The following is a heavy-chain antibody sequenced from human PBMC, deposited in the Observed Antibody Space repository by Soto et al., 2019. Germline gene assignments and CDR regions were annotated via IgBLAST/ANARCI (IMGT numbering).Heavy chain of an antibody. CDR3: ARGGGSGWSNFDY. J-gene: IGHJ4*02. D-gene: IGHD6-19*01. V-gene: IGHV3-33*01. Sequence: QVQLVESGGGVVQPGRSLXLSCXASGFTFSSYGMHWVRQAPGKGLEWVAVIWYDGSNKYYADSVKGRFTISRDNSKNTLYLQMNSLRAEDTAVYYCARGGGSGWSNFDYWGQGTLVTVSS. CDR2: IWYDGSNK. CDR1: GFTFSSYG.